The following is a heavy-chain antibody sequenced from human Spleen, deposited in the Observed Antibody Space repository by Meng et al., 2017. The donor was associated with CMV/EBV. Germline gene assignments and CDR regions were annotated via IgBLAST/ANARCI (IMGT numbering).Heavy chain of an antibody. J-gene: IGHJ4*02. CDR1: GGSISSTSYY. CDR3: ARDRPVAGGGSFDD. V-gene: IGHV3-23*01. Sequence: LSLTCTVSGGSISSTSYYWGWIRQPPGKGLEWVSGIGGSGGSTYYADSVKGRFTISSDNSKNTLYLQMNSLRAEDTAIYYCARDRPVAGGGSFDDWGQGTLVTVSS. D-gene: IGHD6-13*01. CDR2: IGGSGGST.